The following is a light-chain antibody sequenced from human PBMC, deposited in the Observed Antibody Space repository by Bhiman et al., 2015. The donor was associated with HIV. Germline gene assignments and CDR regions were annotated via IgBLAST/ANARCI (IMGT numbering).Light chain of an antibody. Sequence: QSVLTQPPSASGTPGQRVTISCSGSSSNIGSKYVYWYQQLPGTAPKLLIYRNNQRPSGVPDRFSGSKSGTSASLAISGLRSEDEADYYCCSYAGSYVFGTGTKVTVL. CDR3: CSYAGSYV. CDR2: RNN. V-gene: IGLV1-47*01. CDR1: SSNIGSKY. J-gene: IGLJ1*01.